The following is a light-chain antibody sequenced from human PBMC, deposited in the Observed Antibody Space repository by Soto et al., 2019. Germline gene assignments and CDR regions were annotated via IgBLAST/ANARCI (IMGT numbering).Light chain of an antibody. J-gene: IGKJ1*01. CDR3: LQHNVFPRA. V-gene: IGKV3-15*01. CDR1: QNIYSN. Sequence: VMKQCGATRSASPGKRAGFCCRASQNIYSNTAWYQQRPGQAPRLLIYGTSTRATCIPARFSGSGSGTEFTLTISSLQPEDFATYYCLQHNVFPRACGQGTKV. CDR2: GTS.